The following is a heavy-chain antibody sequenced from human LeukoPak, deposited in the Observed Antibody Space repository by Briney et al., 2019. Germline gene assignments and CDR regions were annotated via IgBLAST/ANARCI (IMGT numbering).Heavy chain of an antibody. D-gene: IGHD2/OR15-2a*01. CDR3: ARWGLRSNWYFDL. V-gene: IGHV4-4*07. J-gene: IGHJ2*01. CDR2: IYTSGST. CDR1: GGSISSYY. Sequence: SETLSLTCTVSGGSISSYYWSWIRQPAGEGLEWIGRIYTSGSTNYNPSLKSRVTMSVDTSKNQFSLKLSSVTAADTAVYYCARWGLRSNWYFDLWGRGTLVTVSS.